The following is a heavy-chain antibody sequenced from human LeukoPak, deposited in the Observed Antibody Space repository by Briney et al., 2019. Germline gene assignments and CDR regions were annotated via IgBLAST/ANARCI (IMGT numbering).Heavy chain of an antibody. J-gene: IGHJ4*02. CDR3: APLAVAGTPRDY. Sequence: PGGSPRLSCAASGFTFRSYGMHWVRHAPGKGLGWVAVIWYDGSNKHYADSVKGRFTHSRDNSKNTLYLQMNSLRAEDTAVYYCAPLAVAGTPRDYWGQETLVSVLS. V-gene: IGHV3-33*01. D-gene: IGHD6-19*01. CDR2: IWYDGSNK. CDR1: GFTFRSYG.